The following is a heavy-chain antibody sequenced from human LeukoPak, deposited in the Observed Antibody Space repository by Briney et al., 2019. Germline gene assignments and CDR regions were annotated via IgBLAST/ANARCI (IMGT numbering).Heavy chain of an antibody. CDR3: ARAGYSYGPYYFDY. CDR2: TNPNSGGT. Sequence: ASVTVSCKASGYTFTGYYMHWVRQAPGQGLEWMGWTNPNSGGTNYAQKFQGRVTMTRDTSISTAYMELSRLRSDDTAVYYCARAGYSYGPYYFDYWGQGTLVTVSS. J-gene: IGHJ4*02. D-gene: IGHD5-18*01. V-gene: IGHV1-2*02. CDR1: GYTFTGYY.